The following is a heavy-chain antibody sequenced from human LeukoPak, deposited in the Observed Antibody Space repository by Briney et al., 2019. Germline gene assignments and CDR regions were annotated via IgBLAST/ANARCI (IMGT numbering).Heavy chain of an antibody. CDR2: IYYSGST. CDR3: AGARLGLRWPFDY. V-gene: IGHV4-39*07. CDR1: GGSISSSSYY. Sequence: SETLSLTCTVSGGSISSSSYYWGWIRQPPGKGLEWIGSIYYSGSTYYNPSLKSRVTISVDTSKNQFSLKLSSVTAADTAVYYCAGARLGLRWPFDYWGQGTLVTVSS. J-gene: IGHJ4*02. D-gene: IGHD4-23*01.